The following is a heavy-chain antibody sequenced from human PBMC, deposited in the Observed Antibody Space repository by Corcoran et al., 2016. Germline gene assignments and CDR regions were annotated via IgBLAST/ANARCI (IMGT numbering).Heavy chain of an antibody. J-gene: IGHJ4*02. CDR2: ISAYNGNT. V-gene: IGHV1-18*01. D-gene: IGHD3-22*01. CDR1: GYTFTSYG. CDR3: ARETYYYDSSGYPEFYY. Sequence: QVQLVQSGAEVKKPGASVKVSCKASGYTFTSYGISWVRQAPGQGLEWMGWISAYNGNTNYAQKIQGRVTMTTDTSTSTAYMELRSLRSDDTAGYYCARETYYYDSSGYPEFYYWGQGTLVTVSS.